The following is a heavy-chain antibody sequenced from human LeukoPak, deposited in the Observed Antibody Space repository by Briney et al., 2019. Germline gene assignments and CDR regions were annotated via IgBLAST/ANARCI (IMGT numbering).Heavy chain of an antibody. Sequence: GGSLRLSCAASGFTFNTYGMHWVRQAPGKGLEWVAVISYDGSNKYYADSVKGRFTISRDNSKNSLYLQMNSLRAEDTAVYYCARDSADGYNGNDYWGQGTLVTVSS. CDR2: ISYDGSNK. D-gene: IGHD5-24*01. CDR3: ARDSADGYNGNDY. V-gene: IGHV3-30*03. CDR1: GFTFNTYG. J-gene: IGHJ4*02.